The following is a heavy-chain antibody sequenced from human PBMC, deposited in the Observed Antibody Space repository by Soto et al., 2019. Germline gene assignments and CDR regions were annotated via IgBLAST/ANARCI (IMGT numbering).Heavy chain of an antibody. Sequence: QVQLVQSGAEEKKPGASVKVSCKASGYTFTSYAMHWVRQAPGQRLEWMGWINAGNGNTKYAQKCQGRVTITRDTAASTAYMELSSLRSEDTAVYCCARGSGYYYWDDYWGQGTLVTVSS. J-gene: IGHJ4*02. CDR3: ARGSGYYYWDDY. CDR2: INAGNGNT. D-gene: IGHD3-22*01. V-gene: IGHV1-3*05. CDR1: GYTFTSYA.